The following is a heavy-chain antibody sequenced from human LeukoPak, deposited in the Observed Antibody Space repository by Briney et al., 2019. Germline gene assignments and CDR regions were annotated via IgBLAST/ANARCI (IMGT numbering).Heavy chain of an antibody. D-gene: IGHD3-9*01. CDR2: ISYDGSNK. V-gene: IGHV3-30*18. Sequence: GRSLRLSCAASGFTFSSYGMHWVRQAPGKGLEWVAVISYDGSNKYCADSVKGRFTISRDNSKNTLYLQMNSLRAEDTAVYYCAKESAYYDILTGYFVWGQGTLVTVSS. CDR3: AKESAYYDILTGYFV. CDR1: GFTFSSYG. J-gene: IGHJ4*02.